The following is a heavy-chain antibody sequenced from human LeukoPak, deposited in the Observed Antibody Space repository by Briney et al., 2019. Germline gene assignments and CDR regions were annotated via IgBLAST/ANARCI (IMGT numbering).Heavy chain of an antibody. CDR2: INHSGST. D-gene: IGHD5-12*01. Sequence: SETLSLTCAVYGGSFSGYYWSWIRQPPGKGLEWIGEINHSGSTNYNPSLKSRVTISVDTSKNQFSLKLSSVTAADTAVYYCARDLPTISGWFDPWGQGTLVTVSS. CDR1: GGSFSGYY. J-gene: IGHJ5*02. V-gene: IGHV4-34*01. CDR3: ARDLPTISGWFDP.